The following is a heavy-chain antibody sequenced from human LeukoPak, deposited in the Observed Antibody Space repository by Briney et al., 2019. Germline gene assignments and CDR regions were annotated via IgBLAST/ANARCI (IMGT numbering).Heavy chain of an antibody. D-gene: IGHD6-13*01. CDR3: ASSGYSSSWYEKRIDY. J-gene: IGHJ4*02. CDR2: IYYSGST. CDR1: GGSITGYY. V-gene: IGHV4-59*01. Sequence: SETLSLTCTVSGGSITGYYWSWIRQPPGKGLEWIGYIYYSGSTNYNPSLKSRVTISVDTSKNQFSLKLSSVTAADTAVYYCASSGYSSSWYEKRIDYWGQGTLVTVSS.